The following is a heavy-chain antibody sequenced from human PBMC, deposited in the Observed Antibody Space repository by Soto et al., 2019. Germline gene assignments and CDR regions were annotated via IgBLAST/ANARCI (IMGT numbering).Heavy chain of an antibody. CDR3: ARWGSGSRYFDY. CDR1: GGSISPYY. V-gene: IGHV4-59*01. D-gene: IGHD3-10*01. J-gene: IGHJ4*02. Sequence: TSETLSLTCTVSGGSISPYYWSWIRQPPGKGLEWIGYIYYTGSTNYNPSLKSRVTISLDTSKNQFSLKLSSVTAADTAVYYCARWGSGSRYFDYWGQGTLVTVSS. CDR2: IYYTGST.